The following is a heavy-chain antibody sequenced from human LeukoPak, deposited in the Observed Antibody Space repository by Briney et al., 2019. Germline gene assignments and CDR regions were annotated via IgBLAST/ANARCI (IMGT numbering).Heavy chain of an antibody. J-gene: IGHJ3*02. D-gene: IGHD3-22*01. CDR1: GGSISSSSYY. CDR3: ARSPAVVVRSRRAFDI. Sequence: SETLSLTCTVSGGSISSSSYYWGWIRQPPGKGLEWIGSIYYSGSTYYNPSLKSRVTISVDTSKTQFSLKLSSVTAADMAVYYCARSPAVVVRSRRAFDIWGQGTMVTVSS. CDR2: IYYSGST. V-gene: IGHV4-39*07.